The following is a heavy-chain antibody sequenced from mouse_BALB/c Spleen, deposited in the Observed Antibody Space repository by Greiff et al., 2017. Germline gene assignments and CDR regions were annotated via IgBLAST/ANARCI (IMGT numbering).Heavy chain of an antibody. CDR1: GYTFTSYV. D-gene: IGHD2-2*01. CDR2: INPYNDGT. V-gene: IGHV1-14*01. Sequence: SGPELVKPGASVKMSCKASGYTFTSYVMHWVKQKPGQGLEWIGYINPYNDGTKYNEKFKGKATLTSDKSSSTAYMELSSLTSEDSAVYYCARGGYDGEFAYWGQGTLVTVSA. CDR3: ARGGYDGEFAY. J-gene: IGHJ3*01.